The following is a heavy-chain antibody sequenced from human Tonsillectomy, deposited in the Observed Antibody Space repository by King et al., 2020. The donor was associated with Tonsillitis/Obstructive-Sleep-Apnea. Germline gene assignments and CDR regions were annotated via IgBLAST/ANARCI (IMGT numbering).Heavy chain of an antibody. J-gene: IGHJ4*02. Sequence: VQLQQWGAGLLKPSETLSLTCAVYGGSFSGYYWSWIRQPPGKGLECIGEINHSGSTNYNPSLKSRVTISVDTSKNQFSLKLSSVTAADTAVYYCASSYGSGRTGFDYWGQGTLVTVSS. CDR1: GGSFSGYY. D-gene: IGHD3-10*01. CDR2: INHSGST. V-gene: IGHV4-34*01. CDR3: ASSYGSGRTGFDY.